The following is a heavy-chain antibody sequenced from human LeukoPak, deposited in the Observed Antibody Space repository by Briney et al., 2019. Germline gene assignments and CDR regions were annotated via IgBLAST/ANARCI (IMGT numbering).Heavy chain of an antibody. J-gene: IGHJ4*02. CDR1: GFTFSSYA. V-gene: IGHV3-48*04. CDR2: ISSSGSTI. Sequence: PGGSLRLSCAASGFTFSSYAMTWVRQAPGKGLEWVSYISSSGSTIYYADSVKGRFTISRDNAKNSLYLQMNSLRAEDTAVYYCAGDWRGYREYYFDYWGQGTLVTVSS. D-gene: IGHD3-16*02. CDR3: AGDWRGYREYYFDY.